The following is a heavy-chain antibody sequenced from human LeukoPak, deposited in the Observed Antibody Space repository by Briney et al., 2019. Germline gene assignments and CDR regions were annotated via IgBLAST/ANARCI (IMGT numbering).Heavy chain of an antibody. J-gene: IGHJ3*02. CDR3: ARDPNIVVVPAAMGPGPDAFDI. D-gene: IGHD2-2*01. CDR1: GFTVSSNY. CDR2: IYSGAGT. V-gene: IGHV3-53*01. Sequence: GGSLRLSCAASGFTVSSNYMSWVRQAPGKGLEWVSVIYSGAGTNYADSVKGRFTISRDNAKNSLYLQMNSLRAEDTAVYYCARDPNIVVVPAAMGPGPDAFDIWGQGTMVTVSS.